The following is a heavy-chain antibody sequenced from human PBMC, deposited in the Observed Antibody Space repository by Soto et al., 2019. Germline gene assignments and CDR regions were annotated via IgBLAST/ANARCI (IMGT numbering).Heavy chain of an antibody. CDR2: INPTADST. J-gene: IGHJ4*02. CDR3: ARGWRTYGNY. V-gene: IGHV1-46*01. Sequence: QVQLVQSRAEVKKPGASVKISCKASGYSFTSYYMHWVRQAPGQGLEWVGLINPTADSTSYAQKFQGRVTLTWDTSTSTVYMEVSSLRSEDTAMYYCARGWRTYGNYWGQGTLVTVSS. CDR1: GYSFTSYY. D-gene: IGHD3-10*01.